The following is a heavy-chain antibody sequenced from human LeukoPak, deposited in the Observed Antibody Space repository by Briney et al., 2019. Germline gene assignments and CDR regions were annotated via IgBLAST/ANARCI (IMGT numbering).Heavy chain of an antibody. CDR3: ARDPGYCSSTSCLGDAFDI. V-gene: IGHV3-21*01. Sequence: KPGGSLRLSCAASGFTFSSYSMNWVRQAPGKGLEWVSSISSSSSYIYYADSVKGRFTISRDNAKNSPYLQMNSLRAEDTAVYYCARDPGYCSSTSCLGDAFDIWGQGTMVTVSS. CDR1: GFTFSSYS. J-gene: IGHJ3*02. CDR2: ISSSSSYI. D-gene: IGHD2-2*01.